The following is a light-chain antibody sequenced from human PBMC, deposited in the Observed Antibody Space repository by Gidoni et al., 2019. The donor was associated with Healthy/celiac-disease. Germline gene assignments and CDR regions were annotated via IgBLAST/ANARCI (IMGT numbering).Light chain of an antibody. J-gene: IGKJ1*01. Sequence: EIVLTQSPATLSLSPGERATLSCRASQSVSSYLAWYQQKPGQAPRLLIYDASNRATGSPARFSGSGSGTDFTLTISSLEPEDFAVYYCQQRSNWLWTFXQXTKVXIK. CDR2: DAS. CDR3: QQRSNWLWT. CDR1: QSVSSY. V-gene: IGKV3-11*01.